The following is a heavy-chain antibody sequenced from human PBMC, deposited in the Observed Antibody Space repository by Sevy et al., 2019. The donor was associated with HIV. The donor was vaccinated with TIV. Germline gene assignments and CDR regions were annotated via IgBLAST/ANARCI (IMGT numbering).Heavy chain of an antibody. CDR3: AKDKVSSSSWYGMDV. J-gene: IGHJ6*02. D-gene: IGHD6-13*01. CDR2: ISYDGSNK. V-gene: IGHV3-30*18. CDR1: GFTFSSYG. Sequence: GGSLRLSCAASGFTFSSYGMHWVRQAPGKELEWVAVISYDGSNKYSADSVKGRFTISRDNSKNTLYLQMNSLRAEDTAVYYCAKDKVSSSSWYGMDVWGQGTTVTVSS.